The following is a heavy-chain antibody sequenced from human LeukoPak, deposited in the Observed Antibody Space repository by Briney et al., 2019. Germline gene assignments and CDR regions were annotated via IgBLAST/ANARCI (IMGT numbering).Heavy chain of an antibody. Sequence: GASVKVSCKASGYTFTSYVISWVRQAPGQGLEWMGWISAYNGNTNYAQKLQGRVTMTTDTSTSTAYMELRSLRSDDTAVYYCARGGLDYDFWSGYYLYYYYGMDVWGQGTTVTVSS. CDR3: ARGGLDYDFWSGYYLYYYYGMDV. CDR2: ISAYNGNT. CDR1: GYTFTSYV. D-gene: IGHD3-3*01. J-gene: IGHJ6*02. V-gene: IGHV1-18*01.